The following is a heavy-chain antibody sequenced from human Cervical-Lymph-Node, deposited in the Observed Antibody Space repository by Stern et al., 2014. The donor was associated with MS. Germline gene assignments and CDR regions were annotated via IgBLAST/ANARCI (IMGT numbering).Heavy chain of an antibody. CDR2: IYHSGAT. J-gene: IGHJ4*02. CDR3: ARAVRVDTYFDY. Sequence: VQLEESGPGLVKPSGTLSLTCAVSGGSISNYNWWSWVRQPPGKGLEGIGGIYHSGATNYKPSLKSRVTISVDKSKNQFSLKVRSVTAADTAVYYCARAVRVDTYFDYWGQGTLVTVSS. D-gene: IGHD5-18*01. CDR1: GGSISNYNW. V-gene: IGHV4-4*02.